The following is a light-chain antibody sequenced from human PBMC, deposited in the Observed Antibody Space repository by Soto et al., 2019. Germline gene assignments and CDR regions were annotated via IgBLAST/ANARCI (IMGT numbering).Light chain of an antibody. Sequence: QSVLTQPPPASGSPGQSVTISCPGTRSDVGGYNYVSWYQHHPGKAPKLIIYEVSKRPSGVPDRFSGSKSGNTASLTVSGLQAEDEADYYCSSYAGTNNYVFGTGTKVTVL. J-gene: IGLJ1*01. CDR1: RSDVGGYNY. V-gene: IGLV2-8*01. CDR2: EVS. CDR3: SSYAGTNNYV.